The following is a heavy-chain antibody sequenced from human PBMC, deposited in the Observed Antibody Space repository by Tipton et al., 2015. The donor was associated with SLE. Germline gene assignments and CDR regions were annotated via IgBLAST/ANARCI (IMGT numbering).Heavy chain of an antibody. CDR3: ARVPPYGGVDY. V-gene: IGHV3-7*05. D-gene: IGHD3-10*01. J-gene: IGHJ4*02. Sequence: SLRLSCAASGFTFSTYWMTWVRQAPGKGLEWVANIKQDGNEKYYVDSVKGRFTISRDNAKNSLYLQMNSLRAEDTAVYYCARVPPYGGVDYWGQGTLVTVSS. CDR2: IKQDGNEK. CDR1: GFTFSTYW.